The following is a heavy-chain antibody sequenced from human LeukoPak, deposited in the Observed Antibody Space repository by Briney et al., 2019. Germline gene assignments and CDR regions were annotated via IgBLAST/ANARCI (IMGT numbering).Heavy chain of an antibody. CDR1: GGFISSGSYY. V-gene: IGHV4-61*02. J-gene: IGHJ3*01. Sequence: SETLSLTCTVSGGFISSGSYYWSWIRQPAGKGLEWIGRIYTSGSTNYNPSLKSRVTISVDTSKNQFSLKLSSVTAADTAVYYCASLVGALDAFDVWGQGTMVTVSS. CDR3: ASLVGALDAFDV. CDR2: IYTSGST. D-gene: IGHD1-26*01.